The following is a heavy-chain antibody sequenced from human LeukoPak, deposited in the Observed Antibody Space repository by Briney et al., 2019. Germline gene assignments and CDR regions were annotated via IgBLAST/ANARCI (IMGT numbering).Heavy chain of an antibody. Sequence: PGGSLRLSCAASGFTFSSYGMHWVRQAPGKGLEWVAFIRYDGSNKYYADPVKGRFTISRDNSKNTLYLQMNSLRAEDTAVYYCAKVTQNYIYMDVWGKGTTVTISS. CDR1: GFTFSSYG. CDR3: AKVTQNYIYMDV. V-gene: IGHV3-30*02. J-gene: IGHJ6*03. CDR2: IRYDGSNK. D-gene: IGHD1-7*01.